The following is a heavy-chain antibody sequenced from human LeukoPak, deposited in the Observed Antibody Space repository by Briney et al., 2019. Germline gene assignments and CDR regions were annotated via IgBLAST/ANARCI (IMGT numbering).Heavy chain of an antibody. CDR3: ARMAGTDVLLS. CDR1: GGSISSYY. CDR2: IYYSGGT. J-gene: IGHJ4*02. V-gene: IGHV4-59*08. Sequence: SETLSLTCTVSGGSISSYYWSWIRQPPGKGLEWIGYIYYSGGTNYNPSLKSRVTISVDTSKNQFSLKLSSVTAADTAVYYCARMAGTDVLLSWGQGTLVTVSS. D-gene: IGHD3-10*01.